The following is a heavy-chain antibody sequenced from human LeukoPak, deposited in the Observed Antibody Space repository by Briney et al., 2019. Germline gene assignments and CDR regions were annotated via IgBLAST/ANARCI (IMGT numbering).Heavy chain of an antibody. J-gene: IGHJ6*03. CDR2: INPNSGGT. CDR3: ASLGRGPRNYDILTGPPRPDYYYYYMDV. Sequence: ASVKVSCKASGYTFTGYYMHWVRQAPGQGLEWMGWINPNSGGTNYAQKFQGRVTMTRDTSISTAYMELSRLRSDDTAVYYCASLGRGPRNYDILTGPPRPDYYYYYMDVWGKGTTVTVSS. V-gene: IGHV1-2*02. D-gene: IGHD3-9*01. CDR1: GYTFTGYY.